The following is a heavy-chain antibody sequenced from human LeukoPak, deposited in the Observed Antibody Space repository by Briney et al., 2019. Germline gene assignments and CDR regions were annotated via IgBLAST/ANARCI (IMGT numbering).Heavy chain of an antibody. CDR2: INPSGGST. J-gene: IGHJ1*01. CDR3: ARDGEWLQFQH. V-gene: IGHV1-46*01. CDR1: GYTFTSYY. Sequence: GASVKVSCKASGYTFTSYYMHCVRQAPGQGLEWMGIINPSGGSTSYAQKFQGRVTMTRDMSTSTVYMELSSLRSEDTAVYYCARDGEWLQFQHWGQGTLVTVSS. D-gene: IGHD3-3*01.